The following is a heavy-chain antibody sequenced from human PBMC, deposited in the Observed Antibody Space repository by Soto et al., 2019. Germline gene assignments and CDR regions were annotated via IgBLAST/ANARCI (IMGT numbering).Heavy chain of an antibody. Sequence: QVQLVESGGGMVQPGKSLRLSCAVSGFTFRTYDMHWVRQAPGRGLEWVAVVSYDASYQNYVDSVKGRFTVSRDNSKNTLFLQMNSLRPEDTAVYYCAKVLISKSSAVTFDSWGRGTLVTVSS. CDR2: VSYDASYQ. CDR3: AKVLISKSSAVTFDS. J-gene: IGHJ4*02. CDR1: GFTFRTYD. V-gene: IGHV3-30*18. D-gene: IGHD2-15*01.